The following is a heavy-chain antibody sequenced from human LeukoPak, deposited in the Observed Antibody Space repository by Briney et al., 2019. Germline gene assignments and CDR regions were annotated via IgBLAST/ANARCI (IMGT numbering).Heavy chain of an antibody. J-gene: IGHJ3*02. CDR1: GDSVSSNSAA. CDR3: ARDGYEHITMVRDDAFDI. Sequence: SQTLSLTCAISGDSVSSNSAAWNWIRQSPSRGLEWLGRTYYRSKWYNDYAVSVKSRITINPDTSKNQFSLQLNSVTPEDTAVYYCARDGYEHITMVRDDAFDIWGQGTMVTVSS. D-gene: IGHD3-10*01. V-gene: IGHV6-1*01. CDR2: TYYRSKWYN.